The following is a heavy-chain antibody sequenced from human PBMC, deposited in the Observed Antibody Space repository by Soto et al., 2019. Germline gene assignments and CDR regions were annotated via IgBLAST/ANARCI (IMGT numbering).Heavy chain of an antibody. CDR3: ARSGFWSGYYHYYGMDV. Sequence: LRLSCAVSGFTVSSKYMSWIRQHPGKGLEWIGYIYYSGSTYYNPSLKSRVTISVDTSKNQFSLKLSSVTAADTAVYYCARSGFWSGYYHYYGMDVWGQGTTVTVSS. V-gene: IGHV4-31*11. CDR2: IYYSGST. J-gene: IGHJ6*02. CDR1: GFTVSSKY. D-gene: IGHD3-3*01.